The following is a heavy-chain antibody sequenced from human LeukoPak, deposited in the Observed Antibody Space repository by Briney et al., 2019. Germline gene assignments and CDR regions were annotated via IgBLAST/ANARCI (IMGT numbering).Heavy chain of an antibody. CDR3: ARLSVATIAYV. J-gene: IGHJ4*02. CDR2: INPSGGST. V-gene: IGHV1-46*01. Sequence: ASVKVSCKASGYTFTSYYMHWVRQAPGQGLEWMGIINPSGGSTSYAQKFQGRVTMTRDTSTSTVYMELSSLRSEDAAVYYCARLSVATIAYVWGQGTLVTVSS. D-gene: IGHD5-12*01. CDR1: GYTFTSYY.